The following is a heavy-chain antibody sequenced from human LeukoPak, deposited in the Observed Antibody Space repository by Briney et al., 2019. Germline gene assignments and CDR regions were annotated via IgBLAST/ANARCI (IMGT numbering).Heavy chain of an antibody. Sequence: MPGGSLRLSCAASGFTFSDYYMSWIRQAPGEGLEWVSYISSSSSYTNYADSVKGRFTISRDNAKNSLYLQMNSLRAEDTAVYYCARDRFGSGPYYYGMDVWGQGTTVTVSS. CDR3: ARDRFGSGPYYYGMDV. CDR2: ISSSSSYT. D-gene: IGHD3-10*01. V-gene: IGHV3-11*05. J-gene: IGHJ6*02. CDR1: GFTFSDYY.